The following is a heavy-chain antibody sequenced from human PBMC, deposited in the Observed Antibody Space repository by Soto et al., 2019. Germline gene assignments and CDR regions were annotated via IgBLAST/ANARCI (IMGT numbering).Heavy chain of an antibody. CDR2: ISYDGSNK. D-gene: IGHD3-22*01. CDR3: LVVVITN. CDR1: GFTFSSYG. V-gene: IGHV3-30*03. Sequence: GGSLRLSCAASGFTFSSYGMHWVRQAPGKGLEWVAVISYDGSNKYYADSVKGRFTISRDNSKNTLYLQMISLRAEDTAVYYCLVVVITNWGQGTLVTVSS. J-gene: IGHJ4*02.